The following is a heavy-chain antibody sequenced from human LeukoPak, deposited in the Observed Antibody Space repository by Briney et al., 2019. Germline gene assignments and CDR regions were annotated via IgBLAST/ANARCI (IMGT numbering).Heavy chain of an antibody. CDR2: ISGSGGST. Sequence: GGSLRLSCAASGFTFSSYAMSWVRQAPGMGLEWVSAISGSGGSTYYADSVKGRFTISRDNSKNTLYLQMNSLKTEDTAVYYCTTDQKWLRLALGYWGQGTLVTVSS. CDR1: GFTFSSYA. D-gene: IGHD5-12*01. J-gene: IGHJ4*02. CDR3: TTDQKWLRLALGY. V-gene: IGHV3-23*01.